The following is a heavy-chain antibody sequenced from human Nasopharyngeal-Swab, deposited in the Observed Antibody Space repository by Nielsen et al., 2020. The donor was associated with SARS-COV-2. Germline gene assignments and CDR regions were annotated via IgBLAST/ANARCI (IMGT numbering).Heavy chain of an antibody. CDR3: AREGWEAENGYDY. CDR1: GDSISGINW. Sequence: GSLRLSCAVSGDSISGINWWSRVRQSPGQGLEWIGEIHHSGPTNYNPSLKSRVTMWLDKSKNQFSLELYSVTAADSAVYYCAREGWEAENGYDYWGQGTLVTVSS. V-gene: IGHV4-4*02. J-gene: IGHJ4*02. CDR2: IHHSGPT. D-gene: IGHD1-26*01.